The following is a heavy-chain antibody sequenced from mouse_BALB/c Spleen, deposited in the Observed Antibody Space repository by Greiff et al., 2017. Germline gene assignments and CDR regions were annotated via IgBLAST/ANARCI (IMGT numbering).Heavy chain of an antibody. D-gene: IGHD1-1*01. J-gene: IGHJ2*01. CDR3: TRNPLTPVVGS. CDR1: GYTFTSYW. Sequence: VQLQQSGTVLARPGASVKMSCKASGYTFTSYWMYWVKQRPGQGLEWIGAIYPGNSDTSYNQKLKGKAKLTAVTSTSTAYMELSSLTNEDSAVYYCTRNPLTPVVGSWGQGTTLTVSS. CDR2: IYPGNSDT. V-gene: IGHV1-5*01.